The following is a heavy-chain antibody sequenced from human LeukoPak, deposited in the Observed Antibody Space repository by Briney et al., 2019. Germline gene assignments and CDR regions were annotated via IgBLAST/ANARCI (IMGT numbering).Heavy chain of an antibody. CDR1: GFTFSSYS. CDR2: ISSSSSYI. CDR3: ARSPARGWFDP. Sequence: GGSLRFSCAASGFTFSSYSMNWVRQAPGKGLEWVSSISSSSSYIYCADSVKGRFTISRDNAKNSLYLQMNSLRVEDTAVYYCARSPARGWFDPWGQGTLVTVSS. D-gene: IGHD2-2*01. J-gene: IGHJ5*02. V-gene: IGHV3-21*01.